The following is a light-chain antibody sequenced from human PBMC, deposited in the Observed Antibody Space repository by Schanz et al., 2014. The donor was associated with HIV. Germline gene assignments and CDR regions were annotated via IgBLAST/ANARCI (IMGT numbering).Light chain of an antibody. J-gene: IGKJ4*01. Sequence: DIQMPQSPSSLSASVGARITITCRASQIIKNYLAWYQQKPGKVPALLIYGASTLQSGVSSRFGGSGSGTIYTLTISNLQPEDAGTYFCQNYNGAPLTFGGGTKVEV. CDR3: QNYNGAPLT. CDR1: QIIKNY. V-gene: IGKV1-27*01. CDR2: GAS.